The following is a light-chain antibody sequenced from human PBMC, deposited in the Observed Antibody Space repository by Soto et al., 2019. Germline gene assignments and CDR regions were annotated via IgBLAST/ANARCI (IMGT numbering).Light chain of an antibody. V-gene: IGKV3-20*01. CDR1: QSVTSSH. CDR2: GAS. Sequence: EIVLTQTPGTLSLSPGERATLSCRASQSVTSSHLAWYQQKPGQAPRLLIYGASTRATDIPDRFSGSGSDTDFSLTIRRLDPEDFEMYYCLFYFSPDRYTFGPGTKVQIK. CDR3: LFYFSPDRYT. J-gene: IGKJ2*01.